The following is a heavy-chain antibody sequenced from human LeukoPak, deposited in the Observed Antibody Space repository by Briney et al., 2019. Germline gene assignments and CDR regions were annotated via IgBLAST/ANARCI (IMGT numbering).Heavy chain of an antibody. V-gene: IGHV4-30-2*01. J-gene: IGHJ4*02. D-gene: IGHD6-13*01. CDR3: ARGGVPAAAGFDY. CDR2: VYDGGST. Sequence: SETLSLTCAVSGGSISSGGYSWRWIRQPPGKGLEWYGYVYDGGSTYYNASLKSRVTISVDRSMNQFSLKLSSVTAADTAVYYCARGGVPAAAGFDYWGQGTLVTVSS. CDR1: GGSISSGGYS.